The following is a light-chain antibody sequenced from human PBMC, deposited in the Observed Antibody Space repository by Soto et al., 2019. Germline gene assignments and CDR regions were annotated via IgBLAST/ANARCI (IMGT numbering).Light chain of an antibody. CDR1: SRDVGTYAY. V-gene: IGLV2-14*03. CDR3: SSYTGSSPSDV. Sequence: QSVLTQPASVSGSPGQSITISCTGTSRDVGTYAYVSWYQHHPGKAPQLIIYDVSNRPSGVSHRFSGSKSGNTASLTISGLLSEDEADYFCSSYTGSSPSDVFGTGTKLTVL. CDR2: DVS. J-gene: IGLJ1*01.